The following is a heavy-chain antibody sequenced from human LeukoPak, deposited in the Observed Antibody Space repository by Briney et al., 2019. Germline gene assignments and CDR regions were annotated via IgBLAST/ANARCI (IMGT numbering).Heavy chain of an antibody. J-gene: IGHJ4*02. V-gene: IGHV3-21*04. CDR1: GFTFSSYS. CDR3: AKKGATTGDFDY. D-gene: IGHD1-26*01. CDR2: ISSSSSYI. Sequence: GGSLRLSCAASGFTFSSYSMNWVRQAPGKGLEWVSSISSSSSYIYYADSVKGRFTISRDNAKNSLYLQMNSLRAEDTAVYYCAKKGATTGDFDYWGQGTLVTVSS.